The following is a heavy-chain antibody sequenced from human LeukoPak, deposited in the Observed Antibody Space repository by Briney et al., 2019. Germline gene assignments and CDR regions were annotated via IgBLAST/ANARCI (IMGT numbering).Heavy chain of an antibody. J-gene: IGHJ6*03. CDR1: GFTFSSYS. Sequence: PGGSLRLSCAASGFTFSSYSRNWVGQAPGKGVEGVACISSSSSYIYYADSVKGRFTISRDNAKNSLYLQMNSLRAEDTAVYYCARDSSGYYYYYYYYMDVWGKGTTVTVSS. CDR2: ISSSSSYI. D-gene: IGHD3-22*01. CDR3: ARDSSGYYYYYYYYMDV. V-gene: IGHV3-21*01.